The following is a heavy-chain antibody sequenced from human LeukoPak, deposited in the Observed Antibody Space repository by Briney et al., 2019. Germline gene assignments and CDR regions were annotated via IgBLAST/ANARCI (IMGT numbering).Heavy chain of an antibody. CDR1: GGSVTSTNW. V-gene: IGHV4-4*02. CDR3: ARWSPTHDASDI. CDR2: VHLDGRT. Sequence: TSETLSLTCDVSGGSVTSTNWWTWVRQPPGKGLEWIGEVHLDGRTNYNPSLKSRVTMSLNTSKNQFSLKLNSVTAADTAVYYCARWSPTHDASDIWGQGTMVTVSS. J-gene: IGHJ3*02. D-gene: IGHD1-26*01.